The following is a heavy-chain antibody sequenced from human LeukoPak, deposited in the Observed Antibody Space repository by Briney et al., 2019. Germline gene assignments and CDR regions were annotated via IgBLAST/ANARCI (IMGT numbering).Heavy chain of an antibody. CDR2: ISWNSGSI. Sequence: GGSLRLSCAASGFTFDDYAMHWVRQAPGKGLEWVSGISWNSGSIGYADSVKGRFTISRDNAKNSLYLQMNSLRAEDTALYYCAKDMEVDYDSSGQTDYWGQGTLVTVSS. D-gene: IGHD3-22*01. J-gene: IGHJ4*02. V-gene: IGHV3-9*01. CDR1: GFTFDDYA. CDR3: AKDMEVDYDSSGQTDY.